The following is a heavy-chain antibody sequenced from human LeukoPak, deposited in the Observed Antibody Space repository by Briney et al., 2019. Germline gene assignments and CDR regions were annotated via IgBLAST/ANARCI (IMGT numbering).Heavy chain of an antibody. CDR3: ASVIYGSGIPGY. Sequence: PSETLSLTCAVYGGSFSGYYWSWIRQPPGKGLEWIGSIYYSGSTYYNPSLKSRVTISVDTSKNQFSLKLSSVTAADTAVYYCASVIYGSGIPGYWGQGTLVTVSS. J-gene: IGHJ4*02. D-gene: IGHD3-10*01. CDR1: GGSFSGYY. CDR2: IYYSGST. V-gene: IGHV4-34*01.